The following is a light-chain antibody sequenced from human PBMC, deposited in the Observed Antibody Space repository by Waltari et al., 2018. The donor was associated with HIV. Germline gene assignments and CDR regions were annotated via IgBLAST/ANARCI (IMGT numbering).Light chain of an antibody. CDR1: SSDIGSYEY. CDR2: NVS. CDR3: GACTGSGTLGL. Sequence: SALTQPASASGSPGQSITISCTGTSSDIGSYEYVSWYQQNPGKAPKLIIYNVSRRPSGVSDRFSGAKFGNTASLTISGLQPEDEADYYCGACTGSGTLGLFGGGTKLTVL. V-gene: IGLV2-14*01. J-gene: IGLJ2*01.